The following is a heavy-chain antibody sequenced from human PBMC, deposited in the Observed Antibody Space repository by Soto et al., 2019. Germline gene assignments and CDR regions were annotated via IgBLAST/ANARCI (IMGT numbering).Heavy chain of an antibody. CDR1: GFTFSTAW. CDR3: TTFSFFGTRLARFYF. V-gene: IGHV3-15*07. J-gene: IGHJ2*01. D-gene: IGHD3-3*01. CDR2: IKSKIDGGTT. Sequence: GGSLRLSCAASGFTFSTAWINWVRQAPGKGLEWVGRIKSKIDGGTTDFAASVKGRFAISRDDSQDTMYLQMNSLKSEDTAVYYCTTFSFFGTRLARFYFWGRRTPVPVSA.